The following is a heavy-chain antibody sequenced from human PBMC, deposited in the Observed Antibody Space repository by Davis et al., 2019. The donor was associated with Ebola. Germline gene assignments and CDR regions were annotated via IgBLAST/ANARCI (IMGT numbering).Heavy chain of an antibody. J-gene: IGHJ4*02. CDR2: INTDGSRT. CDR1: GFTFSSYW. D-gene: IGHD3-16*01. Sequence: PGGSLRLSCAASGFTFSSYWIHWVRQAPGKGLVWVSRINTDGSRTRDADSVKGRFTTSRDNAKNSLYLQMNSLRAEDTAVYYCARKSTFFDYWGQGTRVTVSS. V-gene: IGHV3-74*01. CDR3: ARKSTFFDY.